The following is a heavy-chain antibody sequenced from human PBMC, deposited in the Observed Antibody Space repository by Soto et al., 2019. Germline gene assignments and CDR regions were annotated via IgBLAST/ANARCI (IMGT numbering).Heavy chain of an antibody. CDR2: IGSRGDST. CDR1: GFTFSSFA. Sequence: EVQLLESGGGLVQPGGSLRLSCAASGFTFSSFAMSWVRQAPGKGLEWVSAIGSRGDSTYYADSVKGRFTISRDNSKNTLYLQMNNLRAEDTAVYYCAKDLIYGYNSGRPFDSWGQGTLVTVSS. V-gene: IGHV3-23*01. J-gene: IGHJ4*02. D-gene: IGHD6-19*01. CDR3: AKDLIYGYNSGRPFDS.